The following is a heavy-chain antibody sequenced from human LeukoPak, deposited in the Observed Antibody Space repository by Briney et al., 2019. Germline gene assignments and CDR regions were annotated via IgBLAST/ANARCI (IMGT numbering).Heavy chain of an antibody. D-gene: IGHD3-10*01. Sequence: PSETLSLTCTVSGASVSSGGYYRSWIRQPPGKGLEWIGYIYYSGSTNFNPSLKSRVTISVDTSKNQFSLKVGSVTAADTAVYYCARRGGSGRSFDYWGQGTLVTVSS. CDR3: ARRGGSGRSFDY. CDR1: GASVSSGGYY. J-gene: IGHJ4*02. V-gene: IGHV4-61*08. CDR2: IYYSGST.